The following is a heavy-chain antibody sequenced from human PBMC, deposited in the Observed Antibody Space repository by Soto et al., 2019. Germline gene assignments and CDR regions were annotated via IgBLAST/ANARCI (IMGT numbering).Heavy chain of an antibody. V-gene: IGHV4-31*03. Sequence: PSETLSLTCTVSGCSISSGGYYWSWIRQHPGKGLEWIGYIYYSGSTYYNPSLKSRVTISVDTSKNQFSLKLSSVTAADTAVYYCARHTPAISISDHWGQGTLVTVS. CDR1: GCSISSGGYY. CDR3: ARHTPAISISDH. J-gene: IGHJ4*02. CDR2: IYYSGST. D-gene: IGHD2-15*01.